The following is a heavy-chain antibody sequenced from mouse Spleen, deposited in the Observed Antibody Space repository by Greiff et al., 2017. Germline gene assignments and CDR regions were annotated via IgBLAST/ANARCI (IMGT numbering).Heavy chain of an antibody. J-gene: IGHJ1*01. D-gene: IGHD3-3*01. V-gene: IGHV8-12*01. CDR2: IYWDDDK. CDR3: ARRAGGTGYFDV. Sequence: QVTLKVCGPGILQPSQTLSLTCSFSGFSLSTSGMGVSWIRQPSGKGLEWLAHIYWDDDKRYNPSLKSRLTISKDTSRNQVFLKITSVDTADTATYYCARRAGGTGYFDVWGAGTTVTVSS. CDR1: GFSLSTSGMG.